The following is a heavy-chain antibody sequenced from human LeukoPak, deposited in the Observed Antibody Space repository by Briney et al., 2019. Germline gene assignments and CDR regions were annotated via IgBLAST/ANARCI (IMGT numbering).Heavy chain of an antibody. Sequence: ASVKVFCKASGYTFTSYDINWVRQATGQGLEWMGWMNPNSGNTGYAQKFQGRVTITRNTSISTAYMELSSLRSEDTAVYYCARGLRFLEWANDYWGQGTLVTVSS. CDR1: GYTFTSYD. J-gene: IGHJ4*02. D-gene: IGHD3-3*01. CDR3: ARGLRFLEWANDY. V-gene: IGHV1-8*03. CDR2: MNPNSGNT.